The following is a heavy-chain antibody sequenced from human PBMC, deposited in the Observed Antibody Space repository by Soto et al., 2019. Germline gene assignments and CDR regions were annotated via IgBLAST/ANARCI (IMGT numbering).Heavy chain of an antibody. CDR2: ISSSSSTI. CDR3: ARAIGGVEWELPSDY. CDR1: GFTFSSYS. J-gene: IGHJ4*02. Sequence: EVQLVESGGGLVQPGGSLRLSCAASGFTFSSYSMNWVRQAPGKGLEWVSYISSSSSTIYYADSVKGRFTISRDNAKNSLYLQMNSLSDEDTAVYYCARAIGGVEWELPSDYWGQGTLVTVSS. V-gene: IGHV3-48*02. D-gene: IGHD1-26*01.